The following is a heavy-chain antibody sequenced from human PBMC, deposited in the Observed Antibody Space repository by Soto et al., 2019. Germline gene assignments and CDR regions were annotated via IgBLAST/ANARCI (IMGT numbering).Heavy chain of an antibody. D-gene: IGHD3-22*01. J-gene: IGHJ4*02. V-gene: IGHV4-61*01. Sequence: SDTLSLTCTVSGGSVSSGSYYWSWIRQPPGKGLEWIGYIYSRGSTNYNPSLTRRVTISVDTSKNPFSLKLSSVTAADTAVYYCARDPLGGYYDSSGYYFDYWGQGTLVTVSS. CDR2: IYSRGST. CDR3: ARDPLGGYYDSSGYYFDY. CDR1: GGSVSSGSYY.